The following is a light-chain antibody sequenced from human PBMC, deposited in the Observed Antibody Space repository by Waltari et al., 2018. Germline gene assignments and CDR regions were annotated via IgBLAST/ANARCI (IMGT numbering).Light chain of an antibody. CDR3: QRYDDYPPT. CDR1: QSLSHW. CDR2: KAS. J-gene: IGKJ4*01. Sequence: DIQMTQSPSTLSASVVDRVTITCRASQSLSHWLAWYQQKPGKAPKLLISKASSLEKEVPSRFSGSGSGTEFTLTSTNLQQDDFATFYGQRYDDYPPTFGGGTKVEIK. V-gene: IGKV1-5*03.